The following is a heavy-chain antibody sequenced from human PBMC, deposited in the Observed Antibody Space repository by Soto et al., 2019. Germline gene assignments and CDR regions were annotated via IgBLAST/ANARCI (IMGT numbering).Heavy chain of an antibody. CDR3: ARRMSGSYGSLNNWFDP. D-gene: IGHD1-26*01. Sequence: QVQLVQSGAEVKKPGSSVKVSCKASGGTFSSYAISWVRQAPGQGLEWMGGIIPIFGTANYAQKFQGRVTITADESTSTAYMELSSLRSEDTAVYYCARRMSGSYGSLNNWFDPWGQGTLVTVSS. J-gene: IGHJ5*02. V-gene: IGHV1-69*01. CDR1: GGTFSSYA. CDR2: IIPIFGTA.